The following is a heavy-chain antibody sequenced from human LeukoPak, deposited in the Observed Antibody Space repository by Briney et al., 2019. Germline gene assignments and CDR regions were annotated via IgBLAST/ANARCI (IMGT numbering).Heavy chain of an antibody. D-gene: IGHD5-18*01. CDR1: GFTFSSYA. CDR3: AKGSDIQLLSHFDY. Sequence: PGGSLRLSCAASGFTFSSYAMSWARQAPGKGLEWVSAISGSGGSTYYADSVKGRFTISRDNSKNTLYLQMNSLRAEDTAVYYCAKGSDIQLLSHFDYWGQGTLVTVSS. J-gene: IGHJ4*02. CDR2: ISGSGGST. V-gene: IGHV3-23*01.